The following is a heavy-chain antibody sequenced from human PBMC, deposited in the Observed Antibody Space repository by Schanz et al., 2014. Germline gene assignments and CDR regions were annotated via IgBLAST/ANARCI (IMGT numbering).Heavy chain of an antibody. CDR3: TRDRGALINHNDALDL. Sequence: VQLVESGGGLIQPGGSLRLSCAVSGFTFRGHAMHWVRQAPGQGLEKVAVTSTDGTKTYYAASVRGRFTISRDNSKNTVYLQMNSLRSEDTAVYYCTRDRGALINHNDALDLWGQGTMVSVSS. V-gene: IGHV3-30*04. CDR1: GFTFRGHA. J-gene: IGHJ3*01. D-gene: IGHD3-16*01. CDR2: TSTDGTKT.